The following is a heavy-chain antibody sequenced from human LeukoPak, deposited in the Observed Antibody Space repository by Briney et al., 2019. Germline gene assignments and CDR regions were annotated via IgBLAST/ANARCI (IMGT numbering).Heavy chain of an antibody. J-gene: IGHJ1*01. V-gene: IGHV4-39*07. D-gene: IGHD3-22*01. CDR1: GGSISSSSYD. CDR2: SGST. Sequence: SETLSLTCTVSGGSISSSSYDWGWIRQPPGKGLEWIVSGSTYYNPSLKSRVTISVDTSKNQFSLKLSSVTAAATAVYFCASPRGDDSGGYYTWYFHHWGQGILVTVSS. CDR3: ASPRGDDSGGYYTWYFHH.